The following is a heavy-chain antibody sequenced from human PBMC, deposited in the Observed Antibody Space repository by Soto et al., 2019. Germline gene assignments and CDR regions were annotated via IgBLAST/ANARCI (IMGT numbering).Heavy chain of an antibody. CDR1: GYTFTGYY. Sequence: ASVKVSCKASGYTFTGYYMHWVRQAPGQGLEWMGWINPNSGGTNYAQKFQGWVTMTRDTSISTAYMGLSRLRSDDTAVYYCARDRGYDFWSGYPQGMDVWGQGTTVTVSS. D-gene: IGHD3-3*01. CDR3: ARDRGYDFWSGYPQGMDV. CDR2: INPNSGGT. J-gene: IGHJ6*02. V-gene: IGHV1-2*04.